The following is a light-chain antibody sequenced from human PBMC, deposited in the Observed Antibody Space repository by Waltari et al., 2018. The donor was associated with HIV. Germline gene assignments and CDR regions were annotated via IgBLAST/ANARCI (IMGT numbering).Light chain of an antibody. Sequence: QSALTQPRSVSGSPGQSVIITCTGTSSDVGGYNYVSWYQQHPGKVPKLLIYDVNGRPSGVPDRFFGSKSGNTASLTISGLQADDEADYYCCSYEGSYILIFGGGTKVTVL. CDR3: CSYEGSYILI. CDR1: SSDVGGYNY. V-gene: IGLV2-11*01. CDR2: DVN. J-gene: IGLJ2*01.